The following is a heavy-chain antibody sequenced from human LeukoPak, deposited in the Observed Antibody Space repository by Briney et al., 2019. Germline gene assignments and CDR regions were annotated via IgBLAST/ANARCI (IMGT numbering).Heavy chain of an antibody. CDR1: GFTFSSYA. Sequence: PGRSLRLSCAASGFTFSSYAMHWVRQAPGKGLEWVAVISYDGSNKYYADSVKGRFTISRDNSKNTLYLQMNSLRAEDTAVYYCARDRGSYYYDSSGYRDYWGQGTLVTVSS. J-gene: IGHJ4*02. D-gene: IGHD3-22*01. CDR2: ISYDGSNK. V-gene: IGHV3-30-3*01. CDR3: ARDRGSYYYDSSGYRDY.